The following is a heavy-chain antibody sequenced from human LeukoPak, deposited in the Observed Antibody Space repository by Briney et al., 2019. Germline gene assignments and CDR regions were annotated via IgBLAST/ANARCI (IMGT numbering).Heavy chain of an antibody. Sequence: PGGSLRLSCAAFGFTFSSYAMHWVRQAPGKGLKWVAVISYDGSNKYYADSVKGRFTISRDNSKNTLYLQMNSLRAEDTAVYYCARAAYSNYLDSYYYMDVWGTGTTVTVSS. CDR3: ARAAYSNYLDSYYYMDV. CDR2: ISYDGSNK. D-gene: IGHD4-11*01. J-gene: IGHJ6*03. V-gene: IGHV3-30*01. CDR1: GFTFSSYA.